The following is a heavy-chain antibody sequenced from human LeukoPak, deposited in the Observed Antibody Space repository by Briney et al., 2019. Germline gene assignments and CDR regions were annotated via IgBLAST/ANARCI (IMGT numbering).Heavy chain of an antibody. J-gene: IGHJ4*02. CDR3: ARSSYPYYFDY. CDR1: GFSFSSYW. CDR2: VNNDGSST. Sequence: SGGSLRLSCGASGFSFSSYWMHWVRQAPGKGLMWVSRVNNDGSSTTYADSVKGRFTISRDNARNTLYLQMNSLRAEDTAVYYCARSSYPYYFDYWGQGTLVTVSS. V-gene: IGHV3-74*01. D-gene: IGHD6-19*01.